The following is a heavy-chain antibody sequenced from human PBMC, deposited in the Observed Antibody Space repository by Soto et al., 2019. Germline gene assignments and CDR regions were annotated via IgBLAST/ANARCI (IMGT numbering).Heavy chain of an antibody. CDR2: INHDGSEM. D-gene: IGHD3-10*01. Sequence: EVQVVESGGGSVQPGGSLRRSCTVSGFPFSVDLMDWVRQAPGKGLEWVANINHDGSEMYYGDSVKGRFTISRDNAKNSLYLQMNSLRVEDTAVYYCTRGLVDMWGQGTMVTVSS. J-gene: IGHJ3*02. CDR1: GFPFSVDL. CDR3: TRGLVDM. V-gene: IGHV3-7*05.